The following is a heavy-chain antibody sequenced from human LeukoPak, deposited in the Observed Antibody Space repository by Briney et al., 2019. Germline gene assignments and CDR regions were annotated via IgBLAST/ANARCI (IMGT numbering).Heavy chain of an antibody. D-gene: IGHD1-26*01. CDR1: GFIFSDYG. J-gene: IGHJ4*02. CDR3: ARDATTVGVDS. Sequence: PGGSLRLSCAASGFIFSDYGLSWVRQAPGKGLEWLAGINWNGGSTGYADSVKGRFTNSSDNAKHSLYLQMNSLRAEEDTALYYCARDATTVGVDSWGQGTLVTVSS. CDR2: INWNGGST. V-gene: IGHV3-20*04.